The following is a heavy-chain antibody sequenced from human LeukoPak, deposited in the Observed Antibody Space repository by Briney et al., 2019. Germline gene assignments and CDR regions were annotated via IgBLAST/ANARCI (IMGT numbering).Heavy chain of an antibody. J-gene: IGHJ3*02. CDR2: IRYDGSNK. Sequence: GGSLRLSCAASGFTFSSYGMHWVRQAPGKGLEWVAFIRYDGSNKYYADSVKGRFTISRDNSKNTLYLQMNSLRAEDTAVYYCAKDCDFWSGYSDAFDIWGQGTMVTVSS. V-gene: IGHV3-30*02. CDR3: AKDCDFWSGYSDAFDI. D-gene: IGHD3-3*01. CDR1: GFTFSSYG.